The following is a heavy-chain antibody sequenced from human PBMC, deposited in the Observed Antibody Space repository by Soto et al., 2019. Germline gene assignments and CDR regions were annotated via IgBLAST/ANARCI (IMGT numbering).Heavy chain of an antibody. Sequence: QITLKESGPTLVKPTQTLTLTCTFSGFSLSTSGVGVGWIRQPPGKALEWLALIYWDDDKRYSPSLKSRLTXPXXXSXXPVVLTMTTTDTVDTATYYCAHSSPTALIRAEFDYWGQGTLVTVSS. D-gene: IGHD5-18*01. CDR1: GFSLSTSGVG. CDR3: AHSSPTALIRAEFDY. V-gene: IGHV2-5*02. CDR2: IYWDDDK. J-gene: IGHJ4*02.